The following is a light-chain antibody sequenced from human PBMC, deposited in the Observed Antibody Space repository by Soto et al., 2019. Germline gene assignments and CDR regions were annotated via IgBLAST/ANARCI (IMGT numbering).Light chain of an antibody. Sequence: QSALTQPPSASGTPGQRVTISCSGSRSNIGSNPVNWYQQLPGTAPKLLIDSNNQRPSGVPDRFSGSRSGTSASLAISGLQSEDEADYYCVAWDDSLYGRVFGTGTKLTVL. J-gene: IGLJ1*01. CDR2: SNN. CDR1: RSNIGSNP. V-gene: IGLV1-44*01. CDR3: VAWDDSLYGRV.